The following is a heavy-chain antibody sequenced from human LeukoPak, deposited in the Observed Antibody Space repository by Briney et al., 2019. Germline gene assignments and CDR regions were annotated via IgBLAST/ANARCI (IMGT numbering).Heavy chain of an antibody. CDR2: IYYSGST. CDR1: GGSISSSSYY. V-gene: IGHV4-39*07. D-gene: IGHD3-10*01. Sequence: NPSETLSLTCTVSGGSISSSSYYWGWIRQPPGKGLEWIGSIYYSGSTYYNPSLKSRVTISVDTSKNQFSLKLSSVTAADTAVYYCAQYGSGFTDAFDIWGQGTMVTVSS. J-gene: IGHJ3*02. CDR3: AQYGSGFTDAFDI.